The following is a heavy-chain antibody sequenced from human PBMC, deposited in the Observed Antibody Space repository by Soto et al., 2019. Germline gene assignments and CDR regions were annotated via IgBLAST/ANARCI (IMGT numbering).Heavy chain of an antibody. J-gene: IGHJ4*02. Sequence: EVQLVESGGGLVQPGGSLRLSCAASGFTFSNYEMNWVRQAPGKGLEWVSYISNRGSTMYYADSVKGRFTISRDNAKNSLYLQMNSLRAEDTAVYYCARALRVAAITDWGQGTLVTVSS. D-gene: IGHD5-12*01. CDR3: ARALRVAAITD. V-gene: IGHV3-48*03. CDR1: GFTFSNYE. CDR2: ISNRGSTM.